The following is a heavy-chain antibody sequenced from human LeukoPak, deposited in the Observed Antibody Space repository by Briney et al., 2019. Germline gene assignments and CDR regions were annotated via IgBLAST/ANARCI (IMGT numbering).Heavy chain of an antibody. D-gene: IGHD3-22*01. V-gene: IGHV3-30*03. Sequence: GGSLRLSCAASGFTFSSYGMHWVRQVPGKGLEWVASISYDGGNRYYADSVRGRFTISRDSSKNTLYLQMTSLRGADTAVYYCARLTLTYYYDNSLGYWGQGTLVSVSS. CDR3: ARLTLTYYYDNSLGY. CDR2: ISYDGGNR. CDR1: GFTFSSYG. J-gene: IGHJ4*02.